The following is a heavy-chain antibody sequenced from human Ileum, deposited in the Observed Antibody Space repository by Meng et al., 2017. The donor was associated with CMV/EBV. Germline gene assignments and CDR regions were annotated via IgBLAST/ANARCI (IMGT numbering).Heavy chain of an antibody. J-gene: IGHJ4*02. Sequence: EVQLVGSGGLVVQPGGSLRLSCAASGFTFDDYSMHWVRQRPGKGLEWISIINWDGTNTDYADSVRGRSTISRDNSRNSLYLEMNSLRTEDTAFYFCARDGHWGQGTLVTVSS. CDR2: INWDGTNT. CDR3: ARDGH. V-gene: IGHV3-43*01. CDR1: GFTFDDYS.